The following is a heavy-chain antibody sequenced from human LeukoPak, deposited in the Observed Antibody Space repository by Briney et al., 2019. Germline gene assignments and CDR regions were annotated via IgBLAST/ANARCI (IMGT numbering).Heavy chain of an antibody. D-gene: IGHD3-3*01. V-gene: IGHV4-39*01. CDR2: IYYSGST. CDR3: ARGGSTRFLEWPNWFDP. CDR1: GGSISSSSYY. J-gene: IGHJ5*02. Sequence: SETLSLTCTVSGGSISSSSYYWGWIRQPPGKGLEWIGSIYYSGSTYYNPSLKSRVTISVDTSKNQFSLKLSSVTAADTAVYYCARGGSTRFLEWPNWFDPWGQGTLVTVSS.